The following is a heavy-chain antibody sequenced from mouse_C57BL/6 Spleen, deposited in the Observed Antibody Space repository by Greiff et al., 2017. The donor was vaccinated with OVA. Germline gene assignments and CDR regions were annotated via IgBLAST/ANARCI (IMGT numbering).Heavy chain of an antibody. CDR2: IYPGSGST. Sequence: QVQLQQPGAELVKPGASVKMSCKASGYTFTSYWITWVKQRPGQGLEWIGDIYPGSGSTNYNEKFKSKATLTVDTSSSTAYMQLSSLTSEDSAVYYCARDSSGLYYAMDSWGQATSVTVSS. V-gene: IGHV1-55*01. D-gene: IGHD3-2*02. J-gene: IGHJ4*01. CDR1: GYTFTSYW. CDR3: ARDSSGLYYAMDS.